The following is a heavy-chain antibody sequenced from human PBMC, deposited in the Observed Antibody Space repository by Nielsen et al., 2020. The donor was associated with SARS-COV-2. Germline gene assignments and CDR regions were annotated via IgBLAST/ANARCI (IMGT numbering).Heavy chain of an antibody. CDR1: GGSFSGYY. Sequence: SETLSLTCAVYGGSFSGYYWSWIRQPPGKGLEWIGEINHSGSTNYNPSLKSRVTISVDTSKNQFSLKLSSVTAADTAVYYCARSTPNWGSGYYYYGMDVWGQGTTVTVSS. D-gene: IGHD7-27*01. CDR2: INHSGST. CDR3: ARSTPNWGSGYYYYGMDV. J-gene: IGHJ6*02. V-gene: IGHV4-34*01.